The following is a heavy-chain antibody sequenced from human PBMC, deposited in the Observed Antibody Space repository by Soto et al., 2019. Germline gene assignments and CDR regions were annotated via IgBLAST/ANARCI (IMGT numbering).Heavy chain of an antibody. CDR2: IIPVVGTT. J-gene: IGHJ4*02. D-gene: IGHD2-8*01. V-gene: IGHV1-69*06. Sequence: QVQLVQSGAEVKKPGSSVKVSCKASGDTFTTNSLNWVRQATGQGLEWMGVIIPVVGTTKYAQKYQDRVTITGDKSTNTAYMDLSSLRSDDTAVYYCARGLLYATTYFDYWGQGTPVTVSS. CDR3: ARGLLYATTYFDY. CDR1: GDTFTTNS.